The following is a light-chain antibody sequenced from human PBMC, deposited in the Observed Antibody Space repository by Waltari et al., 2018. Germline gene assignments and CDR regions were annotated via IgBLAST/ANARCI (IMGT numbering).Light chain of an antibody. J-gene: IGLJ3*02. CDR3: CSYTGSSTWV. CDR1: SSDVGDYNF. CDR2: DVT. V-gene: IGLV2-14*03. Sequence: QSALTQPASVSGSPGQAITISCTGTSSDVGDYNFFSWYQQYPAKAPKRLIYDVTRRPAGVSSRFAASKSGNTASLTISGLQTEDEAEYYCCSYTGSSTWVFGGGTKLTVL.